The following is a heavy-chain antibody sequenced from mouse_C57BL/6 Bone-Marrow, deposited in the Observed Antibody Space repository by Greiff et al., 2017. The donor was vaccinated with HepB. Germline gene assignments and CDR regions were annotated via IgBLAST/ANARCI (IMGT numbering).Heavy chain of an antibody. CDR2: ISDGGSYT. V-gene: IGHV5-4*01. D-gene: IGHD2-4*01. CDR3: AREGDYDLYYAMDY. J-gene: IGHJ4*01. CDR1: GFTFSSYA. Sequence: EVKLMESGGGLVKPGGSLKLSCAASGFTFSSYAMSWVRQTPEKRLEWVATISDGGSYTYYPDNVKGRFTISRDNAKNNLYLQMSHLKSEDTAMYYCAREGDYDLYYAMDYWGQGTSVTVSS.